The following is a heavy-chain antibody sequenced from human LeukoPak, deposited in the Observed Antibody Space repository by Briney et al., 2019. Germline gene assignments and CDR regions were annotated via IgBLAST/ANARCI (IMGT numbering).Heavy chain of an antibody. CDR1: GDSISRHY. Sequence: SETLSLTCTVSGDSISRHYFNWICHTPGKGLEWIAYFYYSGSTSYNPSLKSRVTMSLDTSQNQLHLNLSAVTAADTAVYYCAKVYSYHHDYMEAWGKGTTVTVSS. V-gene: IGHV4-59*11. J-gene: IGHJ6*03. CDR2: FYYSGST. CDR3: AKVYSYHHDYMEA. D-gene: IGHD2-15*01.